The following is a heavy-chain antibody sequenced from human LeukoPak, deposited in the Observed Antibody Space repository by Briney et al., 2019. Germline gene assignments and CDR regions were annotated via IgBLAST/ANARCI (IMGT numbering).Heavy chain of an antibody. D-gene: IGHD3-10*01. J-gene: IGHJ5*02. CDR3: ARDPGVRGVIYNYFDP. V-gene: IGHV3-74*03. CDR1: GFTVSSNY. CDR2: LNGDGTKT. Sequence: GGSLRLSCAASGFTVSSNYMIWVRQAPGKGLVWVSRLNGDGTKTTYADFVMGRFTISRDNARNTLYLQMSSLRVDDTAVYYCARDPGVRGVIYNYFDPWGQGTLVTVSS.